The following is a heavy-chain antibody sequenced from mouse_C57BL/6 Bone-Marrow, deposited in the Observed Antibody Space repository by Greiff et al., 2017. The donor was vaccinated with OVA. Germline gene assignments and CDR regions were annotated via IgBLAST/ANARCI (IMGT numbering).Heavy chain of an antibody. J-gene: IGHJ3*01. Sequence: VQLQQSGAELARPGASVKMSCKASGYTFTSYTMHWVKQRPGQGLEWIGYINPSSGYTKYNQKFKDKATLTAYKSSSTAYMQLSSLTSEDSAVYYCAILLRSFAYWGQGTLVTVSA. D-gene: IGHD1-1*01. CDR3: AILLRSFAY. CDR1: GYTFTSYT. V-gene: IGHV1-4*01. CDR2: INPSSGYT.